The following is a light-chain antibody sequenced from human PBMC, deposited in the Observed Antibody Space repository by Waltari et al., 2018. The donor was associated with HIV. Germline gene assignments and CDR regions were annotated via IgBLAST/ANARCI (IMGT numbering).Light chain of an antibody. Sequence: EIVMTQSPATLSVSPGERDTLSCRASHSVRSNLAWYQHKVGQAPRLLLYGASTSATGVPARFSGSRSWTEFTLPISSLQSEDFAVYYCQQYNNWPPRVTFGGGTTVEI. CDR2: GAS. V-gene: IGKV3-15*01. CDR1: HSVRSN. CDR3: QQYNNWPPRVT. J-gene: IGKJ4*01.